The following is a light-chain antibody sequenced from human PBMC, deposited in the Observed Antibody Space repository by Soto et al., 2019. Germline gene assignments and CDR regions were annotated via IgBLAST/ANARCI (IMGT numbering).Light chain of an antibody. CDR2: AAS. J-gene: IGKJ2*01. V-gene: IGKV1-39*01. CDR3: QQSYRTPYT. Sequence: DVQMTQSPSSLSASVGDRVTITCRASESINSYLNWYQQKPGKAPNLLIYAASTLQSGVPSRFSGSGSGTDFTLTISSLQPDDFATYYCQQSYRTPYTFGQGTNLEIK. CDR1: ESINSY.